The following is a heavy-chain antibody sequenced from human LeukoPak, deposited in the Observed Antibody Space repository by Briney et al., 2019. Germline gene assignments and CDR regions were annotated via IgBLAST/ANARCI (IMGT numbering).Heavy chain of an antibody. CDR1: GGTFSSNA. Sequence: WASVKVSCKASGGTFSSNAISWVRQAPGQGLEWMGGIIPIFGTANYAQKFQGRVTITTDESTSTAYMELSSLRSEDTAVYYCARDGELERDAFDIWGQGTMVTVSS. CDR2: IIPIFGTA. V-gene: IGHV1-69*05. J-gene: IGHJ3*02. CDR3: ARDGELERDAFDI. D-gene: IGHD1-1*01.